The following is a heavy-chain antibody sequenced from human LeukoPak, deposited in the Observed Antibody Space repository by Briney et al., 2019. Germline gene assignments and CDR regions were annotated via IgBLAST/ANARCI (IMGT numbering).Heavy chain of an antibody. CDR3: ARGALRDLGYYYGMDV. CDR1: GFTFSSYW. CDR2: INSDGSST. V-gene: IGHV3-74*01. J-gene: IGHJ6*02. D-gene: IGHD4-17*01. Sequence: GGSLRLSCAASGFTFSSYWMHWVRQAPGKGLVWVSRINSDGSSTSYADSVKGRFTISRDNAKNTLYLQMNSLRAEDTAVYYCARGALRDLGYYYGMDVWGQGTTVTVSS.